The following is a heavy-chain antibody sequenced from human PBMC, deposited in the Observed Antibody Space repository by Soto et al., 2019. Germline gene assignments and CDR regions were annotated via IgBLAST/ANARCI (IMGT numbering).Heavy chain of an antibody. CDR3: AKDVSGHSSDHKFEY. V-gene: IGHV3-9*01. CDR1: VFNFFDYA. D-gene: IGHD1-26*01. J-gene: IGHJ4*02. CDR2: LNWNSVTA. Sequence: GVSXRLSGAACVFNFFDYASRWFRQTPGKGLECVSGLNWNSVTAGYADSVKGRFSISRHNGKDALYLQMTSLRPEDTALYFCAKDVSGHSSDHKFEYWGPGTLVKVSS.